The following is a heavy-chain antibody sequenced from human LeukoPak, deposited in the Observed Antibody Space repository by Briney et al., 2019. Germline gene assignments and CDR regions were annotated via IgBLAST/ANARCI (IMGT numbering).Heavy chain of an antibody. J-gene: IGHJ4*02. V-gene: IGHV3-7*01. Sequence: GGSLRLSCAASGFTFSGYWMSWVRQAPGKGLEWVANIKQDGSEKFYVDSVKGRFTISRDNAKNSLYLQMNSLRAEDTAAYHCARDLGAYSYGTPDYWGQGTLVTVSS. D-gene: IGHD5-18*01. CDR3: ARDLGAYSYGTPDY. CDR1: GFTFSGYW. CDR2: IKQDGSEK.